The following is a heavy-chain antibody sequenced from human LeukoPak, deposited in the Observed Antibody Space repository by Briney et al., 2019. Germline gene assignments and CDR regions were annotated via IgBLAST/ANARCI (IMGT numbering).Heavy chain of an antibody. CDR1: GGTISSHY. Sequence: SETLSLTCTVSGGTISSHYWSWIRQPPGKGLEWIGYIYYSGSTNYNPSLKSRVTISVDTSKSQFSLKLSSVTAADTAVYYCARGTYGSGSCDYWGQGTLVTVSS. CDR2: IYYSGST. CDR3: ARGTYGSGSCDY. J-gene: IGHJ4*02. D-gene: IGHD3-10*01. V-gene: IGHV4-59*11.